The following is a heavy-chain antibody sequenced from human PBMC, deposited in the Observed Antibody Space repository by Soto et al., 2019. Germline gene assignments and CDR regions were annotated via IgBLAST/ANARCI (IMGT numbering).Heavy chain of an antibody. CDR3: ARGGYCTNGVCYTRVHDAFDI. CDR2: ISSNGGST. Sequence: PGGSLRLSCAASGFTFSSYAMHWVRQAPGKGLEYVSAISSNGGSTYYANSVKGRFTISRDNSKNTLYLQMGSLRAEDMAVYYCARGGYCTNGVCYTRVHDAFDIWGQGTMVTVSS. CDR1: GFTFSSYA. V-gene: IGHV3-64*01. J-gene: IGHJ3*02. D-gene: IGHD2-8*01.